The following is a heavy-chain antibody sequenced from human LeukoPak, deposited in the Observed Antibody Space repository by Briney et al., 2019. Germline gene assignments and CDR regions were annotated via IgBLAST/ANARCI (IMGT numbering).Heavy chain of an antibody. V-gene: IGHV4-59*12. CDR1: GGSISSYY. CDR2: IYYSGST. D-gene: IGHD2-15*01. Sequence: SETLSLTCTVSGGSISSYYWSWIRQPPGKGLECIGYIYYSGSTNYNPSLKSRVTISVDTSKNQFSLKLSSVTAADTAVYYCARAAGGYCSGGSCSLYYYYGMDVWGQGTTVTVSS. J-gene: IGHJ6*02. CDR3: ARAAGGYCSGGSCSLYYYYGMDV.